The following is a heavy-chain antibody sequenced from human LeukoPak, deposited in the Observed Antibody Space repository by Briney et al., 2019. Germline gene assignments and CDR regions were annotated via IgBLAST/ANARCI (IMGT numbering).Heavy chain of an antibody. CDR3: ARGGAVAGLY. CDR2: ISSSGSTV. D-gene: IGHD6-19*01. Sequence: GGSLRLSCAVSGFTFGSYEMNWVRQAPGKGLDWVSYISSSGSTVYYPDSVKGRFTIPRDNAKNSLYLQMTSLRGEDTAVYYCARGGAVAGLYWGQGTLVTVSS. V-gene: IGHV3-48*03. CDR1: GFTFGSYE. J-gene: IGHJ4*02.